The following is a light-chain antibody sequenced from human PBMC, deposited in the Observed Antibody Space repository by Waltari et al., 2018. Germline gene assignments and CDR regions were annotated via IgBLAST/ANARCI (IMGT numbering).Light chain of an antibody. Sequence: QSVLTQPPSASGTPGQRVTISCSGSSSNIGSNYVYWYQPLPGTAPKLLIYRNNQRPSGAPGRFSGSKACTSASLASSGLRSEDEADYYCAAWDDSLSGWVFGGGTKLTVL. CDR3: AAWDDSLSGWV. V-gene: IGLV1-47*01. CDR1: SSNIGSNY. CDR2: RNN. J-gene: IGLJ3*02.